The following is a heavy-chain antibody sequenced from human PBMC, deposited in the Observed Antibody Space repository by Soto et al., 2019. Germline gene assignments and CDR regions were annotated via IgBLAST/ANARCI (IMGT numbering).Heavy chain of an antibody. CDR3: ARGWDDGDYAWFDP. CDR2: INHSGRT. J-gene: IGHJ5*02. CDR1: GGSFNGYF. Sequence: QVQLQQWGAGLLKPSETLSLTCAVYGGSFNGYFWSWIRQSPGKGLEWMGEINHSGRTNYNPSLKSLVTTSVDTSKKQFSLKLTSVTAAATAVYYCARGWDDGDYAWFDPWGQGTLVTVSS. D-gene: IGHD4-17*01. V-gene: IGHV4-34*01.